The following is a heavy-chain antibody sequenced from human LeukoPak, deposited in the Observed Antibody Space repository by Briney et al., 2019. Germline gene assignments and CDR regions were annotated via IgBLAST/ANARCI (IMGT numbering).Heavy chain of an antibody. CDR1: GGTFSSYA. V-gene: IGHV1-69*04. J-gene: IGHJ5*02. D-gene: IGHD6-19*01. CDR3: ASVLSGIAVAGSFDP. CDR2: IIPILGIA. Sequence: SVKVSCKASGGTFSSYAISWVRQAPGRGLEWMGRIIPILGIANYAQKFQGRVTITADKSTSTAYMELSSLRSEDTAVYYCASVLSGIAVAGSFDPWGQGTLVTVSS.